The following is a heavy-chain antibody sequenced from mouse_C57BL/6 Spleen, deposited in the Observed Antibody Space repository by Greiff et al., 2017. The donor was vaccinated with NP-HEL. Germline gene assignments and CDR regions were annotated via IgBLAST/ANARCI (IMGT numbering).Heavy chain of an antibody. CDR1: GISITTGNYR. D-gene: IGHD2-3*01. CDR3: ARHDGYYRYFDV. J-gene: IGHJ1*03. CDR2: IYYSGTI. V-gene: IGHV3-5*01. Sequence: EVQLQQSGPGLVKPSQTVFLTCTVTGISITTGNYRWSWIRQFPGNKLEWIGYIYYSGTITYNPSLTSRTTITRDTPKNQFFLKMNSLTAEDTATYYCARHDGYYRYFDVWGTGTTVTVSS.